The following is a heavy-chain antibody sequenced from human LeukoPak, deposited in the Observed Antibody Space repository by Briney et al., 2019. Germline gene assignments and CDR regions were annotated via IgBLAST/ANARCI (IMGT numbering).Heavy chain of an antibody. D-gene: IGHD2-15*01. Sequence: SETLSLTCTVSGGSISGYYWNWIRQSPGKRLEWIGYIYYSGSTNYNPSLKSRVTISVDTSKNQFSLKLSSVTAADTAVYYCARGRHSYCSGGSCYSDAFDIWGQGTMVTVSS. CDR3: ARGRHSYCSGGSCYSDAFDI. CDR2: IYYSGST. V-gene: IGHV4-59*12. J-gene: IGHJ3*02. CDR1: GGSISGYY.